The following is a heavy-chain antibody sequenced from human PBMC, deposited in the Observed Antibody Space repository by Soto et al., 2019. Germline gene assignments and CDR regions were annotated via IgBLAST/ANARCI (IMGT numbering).Heavy chain of an antibody. D-gene: IGHD3-10*01. CDR3: ARRVRDTMVRGVIIDYGMDV. V-gene: IGHV4-39*01. J-gene: IGHJ6*02. Sequence: ATLSLTCTVSGGSISSSSYYWGWIRQPPGKGLEWIGSIYYSGSTYYNPSLKSRVTISVDTSKNQFPLKLSSVTAADTAVYYCARRVRDTMVRGVIIDYGMDVWGQGTTVTVSS. CDR2: IYYSGST. CDR1: GGSISSSSYY.